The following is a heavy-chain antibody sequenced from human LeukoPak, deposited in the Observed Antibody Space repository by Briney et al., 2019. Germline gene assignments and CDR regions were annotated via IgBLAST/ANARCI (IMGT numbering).Heavy chain of an antibody. CDR3: ATYSSSWYSYYFDH. CDR2: ISAYNGNT. CDR1: GYTFTGYG. J-gene: IGHJ4*02. Sequence: ASVKASCNASGYTFTGYGISWVRRAPGQQLEWMRWISAYNGNTNYAQKLQGRVTMTTDTSTSTAYMELRSLRSDDTAVYYCATYSSSWYSYYFDHWGQGTLVTVSS. D-gene: IGHD6-13*01. V-gene: IGHV1-18*01.